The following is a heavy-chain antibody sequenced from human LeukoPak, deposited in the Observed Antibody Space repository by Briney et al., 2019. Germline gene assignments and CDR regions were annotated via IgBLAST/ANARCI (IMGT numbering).Heavy chain of an antibody. CDR1: GFTFSRYA. V-gene: IGHV3-30-3*01. J-gene: IGHJ4*02. Sequence: GGSLRLSCATSGFTFSRYAMHWVRQAPGKGLEWVALISYAANIGSNKYYADSVKGRFTISRDNSKNTLYLQMNSLRAEDTAVYYCARDGGYDFWSGYYQDYWGQGTLVTVSS. D-gene: IGHD3-3*01. CDR3: ARDGGYDFWSGYYQDY. CDR2: ISYAANIGSNK.